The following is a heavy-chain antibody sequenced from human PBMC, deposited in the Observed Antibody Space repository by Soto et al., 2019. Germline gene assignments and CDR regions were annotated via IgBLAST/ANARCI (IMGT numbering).Heavy chain of an antibody. Sequence: SETLSLTCAVYGGSFSGYYWSWIRQPPGKGLEWIGEINHSGSTNYNPSLKSRVTISVDTSKNQFSLKLSSVTAADTAVYYCAGGTKVRRVTHWGQGTLVTVSS. V-gene: IGHV4-34*01. CDR1: GGSFSGYY. CDR2: INHSGST. CDR3: AGGTKVRRVTH. D-gene: IGHD3-10*01. J-gene: IGHJ4*02.